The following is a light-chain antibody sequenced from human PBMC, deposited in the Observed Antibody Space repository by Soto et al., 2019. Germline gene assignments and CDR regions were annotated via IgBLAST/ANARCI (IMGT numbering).Light chain of an antibody. J-gene: IGLJ1*01. Sequence: QSVLTQPRSVSGSPGQSVTISCTGTSSDVGGYNYVSWYQQHPGKVPRLVIYGVTQRPSGVPDRFSASRSGNTASLTISGLQAEDEADYYCCSCAGSYPYVFGTGTKVTV. CDR1: SSDVGGYNY. CDR2: GVT. CDR3: CSCAGSYPYV. V-gene: IGLV2-11*01.